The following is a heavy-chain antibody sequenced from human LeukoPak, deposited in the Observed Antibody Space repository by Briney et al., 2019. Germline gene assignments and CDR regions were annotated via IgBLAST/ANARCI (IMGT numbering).Heavy chain of an antibody. CDR1: GFAFTSYA. J-gene: IGHJ3*01. CDR3: VRDPSGTYSFHTFTF. CDR2: IRGGGGDI. D-gene: IGHD1-26*01. V-gene: IGHV3-21*05. Sequence: GGSLRPSCAASGFAFTSYAMSWVRQSPGRGLEWVAFIRGGGGDIHYADFVEGRFTISRDNAHNTLYLQMNSLRAEDTALYYCVRDPSGTYSFHTFTFWGQGTLVTVSS.